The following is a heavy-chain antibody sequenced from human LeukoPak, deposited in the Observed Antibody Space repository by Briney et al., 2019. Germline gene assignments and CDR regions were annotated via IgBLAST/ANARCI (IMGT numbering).Heavy chain of an antibody. CDR3: ARDRPRTLYYYYGMDV. CDR1: GFTFSSYW. V-gene: IGHV3-74*01. Sequence: GGSLRLSCAASGFTFSSYWMHWVRQAPGKGLVWVSRINSDGSSTSYADSVKGRFTISRDNAKNTLYLQMNSLRAEDMAVYYCARDRPRTLYYYYGMDVWGQGTTVTISS. J-gene: IGHJ6*02. CDR2: INSDGSST.